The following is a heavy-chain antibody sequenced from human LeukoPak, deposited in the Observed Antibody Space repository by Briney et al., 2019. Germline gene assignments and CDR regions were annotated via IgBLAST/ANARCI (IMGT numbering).Heavy chain of an antibody. D-gene: IGHD3-10*01. CDR1: GDSISTYY. CDR3: ARGRRGIWFGESVFYGMDV. CDR2: INHSGST. J-gene: IGHJ6*02. Sequence: SETLSLTCTVSGDSISTYYWSWICQPPGKGLEWIGEINHSGSTNYNPSLKSRVTISVDTSKNQFSLKLSSVTAADTAVYYCARGRRGIWFGESVFYGMDVWGQGTTVTVSS. V-gene: IGHV4-34*01.